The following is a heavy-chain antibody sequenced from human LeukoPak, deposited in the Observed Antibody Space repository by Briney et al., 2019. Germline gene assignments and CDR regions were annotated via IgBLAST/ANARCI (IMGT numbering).Heavy chain of an antibody. V-gene: IGHV3-48*03. CDR3: ARDPGYNYGFDY. CDR1: GFTFSSYE. Sequence: GGSLRLSCAASGFTFSSYEMNWVRQAPGKGLEWVSYISSSGSTIYYADSVKGRFTISRDNSKNSLYLQMNSLRAEDTAVYYCARDPGYNYGFDYWGQGTLVTVSS. CDR2: ISSSGSTI. D-gene: IGHD5-18*01. J-gene: IGHJ4*02.